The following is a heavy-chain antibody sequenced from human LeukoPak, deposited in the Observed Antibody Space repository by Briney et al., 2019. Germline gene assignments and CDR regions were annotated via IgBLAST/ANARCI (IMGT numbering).Heavy chain of an antibody. D-gene: IGHD1-26*01. CDR3: ARGPKSGATETYYYYYYMDV. J-gene: IGHJ6*03. CDR1: GYTFTSYD. V-gene: IGHV1-8*03. CDR2: MNPNSGNT. Sequence: ASVKVSCKASGYTFTSYDINWVRQATGQGLEWMGWMNPNSGNTGYAQKFQGRVTITRNSSISTAYMELSSLRSEDTAVYYCARGPKSGATETYYYYYYMDVWGKGTTVTISS.